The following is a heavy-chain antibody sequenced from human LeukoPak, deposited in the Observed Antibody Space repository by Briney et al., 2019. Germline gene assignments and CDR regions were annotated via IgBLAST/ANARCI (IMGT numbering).Heavy chain of an antibody. CDR3: ARDQRSGDYWFDP. D-gene: IGHD4-17*01. J-gene: IGHJ5*02. V-gene: IGHV4-59*01. Sequence: PSETLSLTCTVSGGSISSYYWSWIRQPPGEGLEWIGYIYYTGSTNYNPSLKSRVTISVDTSKNQFSLKLSSVTAADTAVYYCARDQRSGDYWFDPWGQGTLVTVSS. CDR2: IYYTGST. CDR1: GGSISSYY.